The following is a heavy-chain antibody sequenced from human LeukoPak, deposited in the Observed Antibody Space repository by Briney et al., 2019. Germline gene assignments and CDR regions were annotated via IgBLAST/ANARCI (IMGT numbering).Heavy chain of an antibody. CDR3: AIRLLWFGEAQLIDY. D-gene: IGHD3-10*01. CDR1: GGSISSYY. V-gene: IGHV4-59*04. Sequence: PSETLSLTCTVSGGSISSYYWSWIRQPPGKGLEWIGYMYYSGSTYYNPSLKSRVTISVDTSRNQFSLKLSSVTAADTAVYYCAIRLLWFGEAQLIDYWGQGTLVTVSS. J-gene: IGHJ4*02. CDR2: MYYSGST.